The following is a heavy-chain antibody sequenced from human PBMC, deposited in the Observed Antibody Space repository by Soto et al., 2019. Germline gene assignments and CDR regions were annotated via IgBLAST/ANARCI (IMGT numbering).Heavy chain of an antibody. V-gene: IGHV3-23*01. CDR3: TRSYALYYFDY. Sequence: GESLKISCAASGFTFSNYAMTWVRQAPGKGLEWVSSLTADGDYTYYADSVEGRFTISRDNSRNTLYLQMNSLRAEDTAVYYCTRSYALYYFDYWGHGTLVTVSS. CDR2: LTADGDYT. CDR1: GFTFSNYA. J-gene: IGHJ4*01. D-gene: IGHD2-2*01.